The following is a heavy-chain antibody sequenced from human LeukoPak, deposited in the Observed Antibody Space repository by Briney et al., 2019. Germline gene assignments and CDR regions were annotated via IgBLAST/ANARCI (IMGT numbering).Heavy chain of an antibody. V-gene: IGHV3-23*01. CDR2: ISGSGGST. D-gene: IGHD2-15*01. CDR3: ARDYSGWSRDY. J-gene: IGHJ4*02. CDR1: GFTFSSYW. Sequence: GGSLRLSCAASGFTFSSYWMSWVRQAPGKGLEWVSAISGSGGSTYYADSVKGRFTISRDNAKNSLYLQMNSLRAEDTAVYYCARDYSGWSRDYWGQGTLVTVSS.